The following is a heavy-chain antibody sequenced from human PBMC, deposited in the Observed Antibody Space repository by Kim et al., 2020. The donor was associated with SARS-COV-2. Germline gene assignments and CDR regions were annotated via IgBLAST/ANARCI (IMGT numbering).Heavy chain of an antibody. CDR2: VIPISGAA. D-gene: IGHD6-13*01. V-gene: IGHV1-69*13. CDR3: ARDSTYSRGRFVH. J-gene: IGHJ4*02. CDR1: GETFSSYA. Sequence: SVKVSCKSSGETFSSYAISWLRQAPGQGLEWMGGVIPISGAADYPQKFQGRVTITADESTTTAYMQLDSLTSDDTAFYYCARDSTYSRGRFVHWGQGTLVTVSS.